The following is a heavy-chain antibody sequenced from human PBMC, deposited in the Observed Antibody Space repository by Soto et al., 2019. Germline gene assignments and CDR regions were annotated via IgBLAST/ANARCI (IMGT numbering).Heavy chain of an antibody. J-gene: IGHJ4*02. CDR3: VSSRGYPDC. CDR1: GITFSSYW. Sequence: GGSLRLSCAASGITFSSYWMYWVRQAPGKGLVWVSRIDTDGTSTAYADSVKGRFTISRDNAKNTLYLQMNNLRAEDTAVYYCVSSRGYPDCWGQGTLVTVSS. CDR2: IDTDGTST. D-gene: IGHD6-13*01. V-gene: IGHV3-74*01.